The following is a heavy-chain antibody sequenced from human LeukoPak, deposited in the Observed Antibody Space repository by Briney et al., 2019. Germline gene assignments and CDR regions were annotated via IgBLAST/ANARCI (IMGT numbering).Heavy chain of an antibody. CDR3: ARETSQKGAHYMDV. CDR1: GGSISYSSYY. J-gene: IGHJ6*03. D-gene: IGHD3-16*01. CDR2: IHYSGST. V-gene: IGHV4-39*07. Sequence: SETLSLTCTVSGGSISYSSYYWGWIRQPPGKGLEWIGSIHYSGSTNYNPSLKSRVTISVDTSKNQFSLKLSSVTAADTAVYYCARETSQKGAHYMDVWGKGTTVTISS.